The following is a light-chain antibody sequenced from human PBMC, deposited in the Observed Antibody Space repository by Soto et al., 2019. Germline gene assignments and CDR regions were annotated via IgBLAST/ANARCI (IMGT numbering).Light chain of an antibody. V-gene: IGKV3-20*01. CDR2: GAS. CDR1: HSVSSSN. J-gene: IGKJ1*01. CDR3: QQYNNWPPTWT. Sequence: EIAWTQSPGTMSLSRGYRATIYCGGSHSVSSSNFAWYQQKRGQSPRLLLYGASSRATGIPDRFSGSGSGTEFTRTISRLQSEDFAVYYCQQYNNWPPTWTFGQGTKVDIK.